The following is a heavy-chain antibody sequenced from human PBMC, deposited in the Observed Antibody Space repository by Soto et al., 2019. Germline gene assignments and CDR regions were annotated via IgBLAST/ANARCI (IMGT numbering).Heavy chain of an antibody. CDR3: ARGTPFDC. V-gene: IGHV3-74*01. J-gene: IGHJ4*02. CDR2: INTDGSTT. Sequence: SGGSLRLSCAASGFTFSNYWMYWVRQAPGKGLVWISQINTDGSTTTYADSVKGRFTISRDNAKNTLYLQMSSLRAEDTAVYYCARGTPFDCWGQGALVTVSS. D-gene: IGHD1-7*01. CDR1: GFTFSNYW.